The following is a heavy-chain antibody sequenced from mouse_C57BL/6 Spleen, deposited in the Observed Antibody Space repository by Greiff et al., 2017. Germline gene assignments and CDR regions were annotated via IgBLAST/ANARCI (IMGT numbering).Heavy chain of an antibody. CDR2: IYPGSGST. CDR3: ARGGRITTVVASFDY. J-gene: IGHJ2*01. V-gene: IGHV1-55*01. Sequence: QVQLQQPGAELVKPGASVKMSCKASGYTFTSYWITWVKQRPGQGLEWIGDIYPGSGSTNYNEKFKSKATLTVDTSSSTAYMQRSSLTSEDSAVYYCARGGRITTVVASFDYWGQGTTLTVSS. D-gene: IGHD1-1*01. CDR1: GYTFTSYW.